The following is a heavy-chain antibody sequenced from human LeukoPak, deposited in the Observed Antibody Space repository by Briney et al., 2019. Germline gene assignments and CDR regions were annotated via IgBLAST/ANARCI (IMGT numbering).Heavy chain of an antibody. CDR3: ARHYFNGNWFDS. V-gene: IGHV1-18*04. Sequence: ASVKVSCKASGYTFTNYAFSWVRQAPGRGLEWMGWVSTKKGNTNYAQNFRGRVIMTTDTSTTTAYMDLRGLTSDDTAIYYCARHYFNGNWFDSWGQGTLVTVSS. CDR1: GYTFTNYA. D-gene: IGHD2-8*01. J-gene: IGHJ5*01. CDR2: VSTKKGNT.